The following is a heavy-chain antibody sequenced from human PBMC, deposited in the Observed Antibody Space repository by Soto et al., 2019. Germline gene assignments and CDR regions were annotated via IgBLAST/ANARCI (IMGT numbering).Heavy chain of an antibody. D-gene: IGHD6-13*01. CDR1: GYAFTSYD. J-gene: IGHJ4*02. V-gene: IGHV1-8*01. CDR3: AREHSSSWRFDY. CDR2: MNPNSGNT. Sequence: QVQLVQSGAEVKKPGASVKVSCKASGYAFTSYDIYWVRQATGQGLEWMGWMNPNSGNTGYAQKFQGRVTMTRNTSISTAYMELSSLRSEDTAVYYCAREHSSSWRFDYWGQGTLVTVSS.